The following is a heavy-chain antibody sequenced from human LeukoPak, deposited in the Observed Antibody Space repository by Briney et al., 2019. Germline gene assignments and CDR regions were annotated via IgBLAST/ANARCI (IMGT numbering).Heavy chain of an antibody. D-gene: IGHD4-23*01. CDR1: GGSISSYY. CDR2: IYYSGST. V-gene: IGHV4-59*08. CDR3: ARQGGGNRNGMDV. Sequence: SETLSLTCTVSGGSISSYYWAWIRQPPGKGLEWIGYIYYSGSTNYNPSLMSRVTISVDTSKNQFSLKLSSVTAADTAVYYCARQGGGNRNGMDVWGQGTTVTVSS. J-gene: IGHJ6*02.